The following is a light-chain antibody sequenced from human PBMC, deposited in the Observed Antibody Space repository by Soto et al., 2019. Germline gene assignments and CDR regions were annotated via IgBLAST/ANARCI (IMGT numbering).Light chain of an antibody. CDR3: QSYDTSLSGVI. Sequence: QSVLTQPPSVSGAPGQRVTISCTGSSSNIGAVYDVHWYQQLPGTAPKLLIYGNSNRPSGVPDRFSGSKSGTSASLAITGLQADHEADYYCQSYDTSLSGVIFGGGTKVTVL. CDR2: GNS. J-gene: IGLJ2*01. V-gene: IGLV1-40*01. CDR1: SSNIGAVYD.